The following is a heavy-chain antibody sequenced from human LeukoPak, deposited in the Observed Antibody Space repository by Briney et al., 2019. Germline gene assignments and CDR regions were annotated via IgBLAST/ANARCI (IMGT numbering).Heavy chain of an antibody. CDR3: AGEKFDI. J-gene: IGHJ3*02. V-gene: IGHV3-30*04. CDR2: ISKDGSMR. CDR1: GFSFTKYA. Sequence: GGSLSLSCAASGFSFTKYAMDWVRRAPGKGLEWVAIISKDGSMRYYADSVKGRFTVSRDNSNNAVYLQMNSQNSEDTAVYYCAGEKFDIWGQGTMVTVSA.